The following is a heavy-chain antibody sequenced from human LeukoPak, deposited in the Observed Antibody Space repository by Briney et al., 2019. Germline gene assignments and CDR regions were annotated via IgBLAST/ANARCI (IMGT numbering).Heavy chain of an antibody. D-gene: IGHD2-2*01. J-gene: IGHJ4*02. CDR3: ARGPRLYCSSTSCYNEGRFDY. CDR2: IIPIFGTA. Sequence: GASVKVSCKASGGTFSSYAISWVRQAPGQGLEWMGGIIPIFGTANYAQKFQGRVTITTDESTSTAYMELSSLRSEDTAVYYCARGPRLYCSSTSCYNEGRFDYWGQGTLVTVSS. CDR1: GGTFSSYA. V-gene: IGHV1-69*05.